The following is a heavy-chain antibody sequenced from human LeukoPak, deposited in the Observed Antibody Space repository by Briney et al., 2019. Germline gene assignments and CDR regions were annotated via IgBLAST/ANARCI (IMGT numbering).Heavy chain of an antibody. CDR1: GFIFTDYD. Sequence: PGGSLRLSCAASGFIFTDYDLHWVRQPPGKGLEWASVFGIAGDTYYADSVKGRFTTSRDVAKNSLYLQMNNLRAGDTAVYYCVRTNGGTYYDYWGQGTLVTVSS. D-gene: IGHD1-26*01. CDR3: VRTNGGTYYDY. J-gene: IGHJ4*02. V-gene: IGHV3-13*01. CDR2: FGIAGDT.